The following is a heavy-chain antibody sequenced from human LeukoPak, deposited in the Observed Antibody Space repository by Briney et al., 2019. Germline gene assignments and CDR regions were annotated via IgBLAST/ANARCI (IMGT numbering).Heavy chain of an antibody. CDR3: ARGPPANYDILTGYPMGPFDY. D-gene: IGHD3-9*01. J-gene: IGHJ4*02. V-gene: IGHV4-31*03. Sequence: SETLSLTCTVSGGSISSGGYYRSWIRQHPGKGLEWIGYIYYSGSTYYNPSLKSRVTISVDTSKNQFSLKLSSVTAADTAVYYCARGPPANYDILTGYPMGPFDYWGQGTLVTVSS. CDR1: GGSISSGGYY. CDR2: IYYSGST.